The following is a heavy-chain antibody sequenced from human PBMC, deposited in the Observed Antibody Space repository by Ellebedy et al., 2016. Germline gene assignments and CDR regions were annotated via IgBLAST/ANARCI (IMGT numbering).Heavy chain of an antibody. CDR2: TYYRSTWYY. Sequence: SQTLSLTCAISGDSVSTNSAAWNWIRQSPSRGPEWLGRTYYRSTWYYDYAISVKSRITINPDTSKNQFSLQLNSVTPEDTAVYYCSRDPDSSGWFGMDVWGQGTTVTVSS. J-gene: IGHJ6*02. CDR1: GDSVSTNSAA. V-gene: IGHV6-1*01. D-gene: IGHD6-19*01. CDR3: SRDPDSSGWFGMDV.